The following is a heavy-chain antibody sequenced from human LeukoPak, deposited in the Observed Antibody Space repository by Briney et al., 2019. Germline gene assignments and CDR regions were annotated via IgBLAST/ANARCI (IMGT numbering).Heavy chain of an antibody. V-gene: IGHV1-24*01. CDR2: FDPEDGET. J-gene: IGHJ4*02. CDR3: ASPKVADYRGDY. CDR1: GYTLTELS. D-gene: IGHD6-19*01. Sequence: ASVKVSCKVSGYTLTELSMHWVRQAPGKGLEWMGGFDPEDGETIYAQKFQGRVTITADKSTSTAYMELSSLRSEDTAVYYCASPKVADYRGDYWGQGTLVTVSS.